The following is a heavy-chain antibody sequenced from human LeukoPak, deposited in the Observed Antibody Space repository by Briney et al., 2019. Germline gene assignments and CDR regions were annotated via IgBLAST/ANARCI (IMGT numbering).Heavy chain of an antibody. CDR3: ARVTYVDDMLYQYFDY. D-gene: IGHD4-17*01. CDR2: IFHSGNS. Sequence: PSETLSLTCAVSSYSISSGSYWGWIRQSPGKGLEWVGSIFHSGNSYYNPSLKSRLTMSVDTSKNQLSLKLTSVTAADTALYYCARVTYVDDMLYQYFDYWGQGILVTVSS. CDR1: SYSISSGSY. J-gene: IGHJ4*02. V-gene: IGHV4-38-2*01.